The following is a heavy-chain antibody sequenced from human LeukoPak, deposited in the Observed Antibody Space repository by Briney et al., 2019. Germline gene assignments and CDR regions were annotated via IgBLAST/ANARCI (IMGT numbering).Heavy chain of an antibody. Sequence: GGSLRLSCVVSGFTFSNSGIHWVRQAPGKGLEWVAVISYDGSNKYYAASVQGRFSISRDNAKNSLYLQMNSLRAEDTAVYYCATRYCTSTSCYAFDYWGQGTLVTVSS. J-gene: IGHJ4*02. CDR2: ISYDGSNK. CDR3: ATRYCTSTSCYAFDY. CDR1: GFTFSNSG. D-gene: IGHD2-2*01. V-gene: IGHV3-30*03.